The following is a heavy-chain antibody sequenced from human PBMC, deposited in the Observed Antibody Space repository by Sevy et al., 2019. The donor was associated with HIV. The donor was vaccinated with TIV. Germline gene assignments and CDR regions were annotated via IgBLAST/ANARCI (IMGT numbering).Heavy chain of an antibody. J-gene: IGHJ4*02. V-gene: IGHV4-39*01. CDR1: GGSISSSSYY. Sequence: SETLSLTCTVSGGSISSSSYYWGWIRQPPGKGLEWIGSIFYSGSTYYNPSLKSRVTISVDTSKNQFSLKLSPVTAADTAVYYCAGRLRLGELSSTSKGDYWGQGTLVTVSS. D-gene: IGHD3-16*02. CDR3: AGRLRLGELSSTSKGDY. CDR2: IFYSGST.